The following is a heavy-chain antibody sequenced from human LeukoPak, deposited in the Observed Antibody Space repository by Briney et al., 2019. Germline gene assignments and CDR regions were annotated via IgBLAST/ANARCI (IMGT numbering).Heavy chain of an antibody. CDR2: IIPIFGTA. CDR3: ARDVDYEILTGYYFDS. CDR1: GGTFSSYA. J-gene: IGHJ4*02. D-gene: IGHD3-9*01. V-gene: IGHV1-69*06. Sequence: SVKVSCKASGGTFSSYAISWVRQAPGQGLEWMGGIIPIFGTANYAENFQGRVTITADKSTSTVQMELSSLRSEDTAVYYCARDVDYEILTGYYFDSWGQGALVTVSS.